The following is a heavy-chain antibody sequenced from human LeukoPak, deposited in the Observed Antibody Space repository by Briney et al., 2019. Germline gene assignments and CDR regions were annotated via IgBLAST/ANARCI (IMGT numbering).Heavy chain of an antibody. D-gene: IGHD3-10*01. CDR3: ARALGGSPYYYYYGMDV. J-gene: IGHJ6*02. CDR1: GGSISSGGYS. Sequence: TSETLSLTCAVSGGSISSGGYSWSWIRQPPGKGLEWIGYIYHSGSTYYNPSLKSRVTISVDRSKNQFSLKLSSVTAADTAVYYCARALGGSPYYYYYGMDVWGQGTTVTVSS. CDR2: IYHSGST. V-gene: IGHV4-30-2*01.